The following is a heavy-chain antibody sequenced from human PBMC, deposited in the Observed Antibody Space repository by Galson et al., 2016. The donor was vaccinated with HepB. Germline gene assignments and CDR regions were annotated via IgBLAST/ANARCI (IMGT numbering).Heavy chain of an antibody. CDR2: ISDIGANT. J-gene: IGHJ4*02. D-gene: IGHD3-10*01. Sequence: SLRLSCTGSGFIFNSHAMSWVRQAPGKGRELVSAISDIGANTYHADFVKGRFTISRDNSKNTMYLQMNSLRVEDTAVYYCAARYGEFLMVFDYWGRGTLVTVSS. CDR1: GFIFNSHA. V-gene: IGHV3-23*01. CDR3: AARYGEFLMVFDY.